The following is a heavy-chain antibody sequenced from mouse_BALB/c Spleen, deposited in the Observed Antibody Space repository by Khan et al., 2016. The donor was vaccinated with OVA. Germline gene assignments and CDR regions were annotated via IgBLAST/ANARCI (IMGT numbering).Heavy chain of an antibody. CDR2: IWSGGST. CDR3: ARNYYYDEVHSY. V-gene: IGHV2-2*02. CDR1: GFSLTSYG. J-gene: IGHJ3*01. Sequence: QVQLKESGPGLVQPSQSLSITCTVSGFSLTSYGVHWVRQSPGKGLEWLGVIWSGGSTDYNAAFISRLSISKDNSKSQVFFKLNNLQANDTAIYYGARNYYYDEVHSYWGQGTLVTVSA. D-gene: IGHD2-4*01.